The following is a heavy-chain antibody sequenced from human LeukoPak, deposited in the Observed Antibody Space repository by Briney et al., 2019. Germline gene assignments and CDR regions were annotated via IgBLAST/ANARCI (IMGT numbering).Heavy chain of an antibody. Sequence: LPGGSLRLSCAASGFAFSSYDMHWVRQAPGKGLEWAAVISYDGSDKYYVDSVKGRFTISRDNSKNTLYLQMNSLKAEDAAVYYCARVLSGSYDNYFDYWGQGTLVTVSS. V-gene: IGHV3-30*03. CDR3: ARVLSGSYDNYFDY. CDR2: ISYDGSDK. J-gene: IGHJ4*02. CDR1: GFAFSSYD. D-gene: IGHD1-26*01.